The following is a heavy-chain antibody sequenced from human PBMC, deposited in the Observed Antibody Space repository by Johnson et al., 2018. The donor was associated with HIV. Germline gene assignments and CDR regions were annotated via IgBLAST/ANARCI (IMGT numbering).Heavy chain of an antibody. D-gene: IGHD2-8*01. J-gene: IGHJ3*02. CDR2: ISYDGRNK. Sequence: HVQLVESGGGVVQPGRSLSLSCAASGFTFSSYAMNWVRQAPGKGLEWVAVISYDGRNKDYADSVKGRFTISRDNSKNTLYLQMNSLRAEDTAVYYCARDQNIVLMVYAAPGAFDIWGQGTMVTVSS. V-gene: IGHV3-30*04. CDR1: GFTFSSYA. CDR3: ARDQNIVLMVYAAPGAFDI.